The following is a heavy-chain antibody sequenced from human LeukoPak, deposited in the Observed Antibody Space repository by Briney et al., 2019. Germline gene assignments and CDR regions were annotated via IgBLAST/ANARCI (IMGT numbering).Heavy chain of an antibody. CDR2: INHSGST. V-gene: IGHV4-34*01. D-gene: IGHD3-3*01. CDR3: ARHSTFFGVVIIKGRVRGPFDY. J-gene: IGHJ4*02. CDR1: GGPFSGYY. Sequence: SETLSLTWAVYGGPFSGYYWSWIRQPPGKGLEWIGEINHSGSTNYNPSLKSRVTISVDTSKNQFSLKLSSVTAADTAVYYCARHSTFFGVVIIKGRVRGPFDYWGQGTLVTVSS.